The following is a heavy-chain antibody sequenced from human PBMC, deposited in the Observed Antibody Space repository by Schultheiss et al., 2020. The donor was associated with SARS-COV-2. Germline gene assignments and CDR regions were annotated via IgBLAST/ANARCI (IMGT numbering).Heavy chain of an antibody. CDR1: GFTFSDYY. J-gene: IGHJ4*02. CDR2: ISSSSSYT. Sequence: GESLKISCAASGFTFSDYYMSWIRQAPGKGLEWVSYISSSSSYTNYADSVKGRFTISRDNAKNSLYLQMNSLRAEDTAVYYCARGTGSDGYDYVEYDYWGQGTLVTVSS. V-gene: IGHV3-11*06. CDR3: ARGTGSDGYDYVEYDY. D-gene: IGHD5-12*01.